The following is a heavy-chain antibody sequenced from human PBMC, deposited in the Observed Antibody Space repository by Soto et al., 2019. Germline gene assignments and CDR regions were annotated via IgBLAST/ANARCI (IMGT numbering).Heavy chain of an antibody. D-gene: IGHD1-20*01. V-gene: IGHV4-59*01. CDR2: IYYSGST. Sequence: QVQLQESGPGLVKPSETLSLTCTVSGGSISSYYWSWIRQPPGKGQEWIGYIYYSGSTNYNPSLKSRVTISVDTSKNQFALKLSSVTAADTAVYYWARDIGQGNNWNDVPGWFDPWGQGTLVTVSS. J-gene: IGHJ5*02. CDR1: GGSISSYY. CDR3: ARDIGQGNNWNDVPGWFDP.